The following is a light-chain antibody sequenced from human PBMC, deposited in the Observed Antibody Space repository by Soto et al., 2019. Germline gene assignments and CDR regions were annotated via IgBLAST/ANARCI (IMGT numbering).Light chain of an antibody. J-gene: IGLJ1*01. CDR3: CSYAGSYVFV. V-gene: IGLV2-11*01. Sequence: QYVLTQPRSVSGSPGQSVSISCTGTSSDVGGYNEVSWYQQRPDKDPKLMIYDVSKRPSGVPDRFSGSKSGNTASLTISGLQPENEADYYCCSYAGSYVFVFGTGTKLTVL. CDR2: DVS. CDR1: SSDVGGYNE.